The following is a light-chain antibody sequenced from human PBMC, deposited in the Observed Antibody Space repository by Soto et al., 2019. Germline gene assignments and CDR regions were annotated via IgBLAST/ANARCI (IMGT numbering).Light chain of an antibody. V-gene: IGLV2-11*01. CDR1: SSDVGGYNY. CDR3: SAYTVSRTYV. Sequence: QSVLTQPRSVSGSPGQSVAISCTGTSSDVGGYNYVSWYQQHPGKAPKLMIYDVNKRPSGVPDRFSGSKSGNTASLTISGLQAEDEADYYCSAYTVSRTYVFGTGTKLTVL. J-gene: IGLJ1*01. CDR2: DVN.